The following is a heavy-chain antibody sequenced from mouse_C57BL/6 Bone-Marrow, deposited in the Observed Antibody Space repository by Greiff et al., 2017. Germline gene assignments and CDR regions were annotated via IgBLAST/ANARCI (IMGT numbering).Heavy chain of an antibody. CDR1: GFTFSSYT. J-gene: IGHJ4*01. D-gene: IGHD2-10*01. CDR3: ASLLYYYAMDY. Sequence: EVNLVESGGGLVKPGGSLKLSCAASGFTFSSYTMSWVRQTPEKRLEWVATISGGGGNTYYPDSVKGRFTISRDNAKNTLYLQMSSLRSEDTALYYCASLLYYYAMDYWGQGTSVTVSS. V-gene: IGHV5-9*01. CDR2: ISGGGGNT.